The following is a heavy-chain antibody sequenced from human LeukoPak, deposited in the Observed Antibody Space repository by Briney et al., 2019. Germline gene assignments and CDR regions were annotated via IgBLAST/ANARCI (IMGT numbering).Heavy chain of an antibody. CDR1: GGTFSSYA. Sequence: SVKVSCKASGGTFSSYAISWVRQAPGQGLEWIGRIIPILGIANYAQKFQGRVTITADKSTSTAYMELSSLRSEDTAVYYCAREVVAAAGNNWFDPWGQGTLVTVSS. CDR2: IIPILGIA. D-gene: IGHD6-13*01. J-gene: IGHJ5*02. V-gene: IGHV1-69*04. CDR3: AREVVAAAGNNWFDP.